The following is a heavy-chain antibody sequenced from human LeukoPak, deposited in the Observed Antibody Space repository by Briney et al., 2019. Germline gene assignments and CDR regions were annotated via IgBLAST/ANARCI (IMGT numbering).Heavy chain of an antibody. CDR2: IYSGTI. D-gene: IGHD4/OR15-4a*01. V-gene: IGHV3-53*01. J-gene: IGHJ4*02. CDR3: ARRAGAYSHPYDY. Sequence: PGGSLRLSCTVSGFTVSSNSMSWVRQAPGKGLEWVSFIYSGTIHYSDSVKGRFTISRDNSKNTLYLQMNSLRAEDTAVYHCARRAGAYSHPYDYWGQGTLVTVSS. CDR1: GFTVSSNS.